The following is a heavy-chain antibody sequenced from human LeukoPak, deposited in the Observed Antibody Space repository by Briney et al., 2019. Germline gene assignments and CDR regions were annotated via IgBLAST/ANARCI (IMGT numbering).Heavy chain of an antibody. Sequence: SETLSLTCTVSGGSISSSSSYWAWIRQPPGQGLEWIGNIYYSGHTNYNPSLESRVAISVDTSKNQFSLKLTSVTAPDTSVYYCARLSSTWFDFWGQGTLVTVSS. J-gene: IGHJ4*02. D-gene: IGHD6-13*01. CDR3: ARLSSTWFDF. V-gene: IGHV4-39*01. CDR1: GGSISSSSSY. CDR2: IYYSGHT.